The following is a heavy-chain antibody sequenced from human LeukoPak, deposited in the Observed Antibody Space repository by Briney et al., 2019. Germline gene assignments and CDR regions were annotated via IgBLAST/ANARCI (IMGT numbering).Heavy chain of an antibody. CDR1: GFTFSSYA. V-gene: IGHV3-23*01. J-gene: IGHJ3*02. Sequence: PGGSLRLSCAASGFTFSSYAMSWVRQAPGKGLEWVSGLSGSGGSTYYTDSVKGRFTISRDNSNNTLYLQMNTLRVEDTAVYYCAKDSRYSGSFKDAFDMWGQGTIVIVSS. CDR2: LSGSGGST. CDR3: AKDSRYSGSFKDAFDM. D-gene: IGHD1-26*01.